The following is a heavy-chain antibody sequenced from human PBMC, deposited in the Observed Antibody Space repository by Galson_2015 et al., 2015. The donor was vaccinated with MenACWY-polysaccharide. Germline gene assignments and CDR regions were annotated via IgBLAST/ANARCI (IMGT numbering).Heavy chain of an antibody. J-gene: IGHJ4*02. D-gene: IGHD1-1*01. CDR1: GFTFNDFW. Sequence: SLRLSCAASGFTFNDFWLSWVRQAPGKGLEWVANIKQYGSEKYYVDSVKGRFTISRDNAKNSLYLQMTGLRAEDTAVYYCARDGGRTTGTSQRGYWGQGTLVTVSS. V-gene: IGHV3-7*01. CDR3: ARDGGRTTGTSQRGY. CDR2: IKQYGSEK.